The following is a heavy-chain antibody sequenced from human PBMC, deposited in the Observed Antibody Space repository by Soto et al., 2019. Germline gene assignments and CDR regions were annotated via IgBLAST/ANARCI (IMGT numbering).Heavy chain of an antibody. CDR3: ARVPDY. V-gene: IGHV4-59*12. Sequence: SETLSLTCTFSGYSISAYSWSWVRQPPGKGLEWIGNIHYNGNTKYNPSLKSRVSMSVDTSKNQFSLRLISVTAADTAVYYCARVPDYWGQGILVTVSS. D-gene: IGHD2-2*01. CDR2: IHYNGNT. CDR1: GYSISAYS. J-gene: IGHJ4*02.